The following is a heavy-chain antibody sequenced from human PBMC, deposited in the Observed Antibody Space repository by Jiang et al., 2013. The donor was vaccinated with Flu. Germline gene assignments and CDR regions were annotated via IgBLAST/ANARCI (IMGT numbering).Heavy chain of an antibody. J-gene: IGHJ4*02. CDR3: VRDYNWAFDS. CDR1: GDSISNNVVA. Sequence: SQTLSLTCVISGDSISNNVVAWNWIRRSPSRGLEWLGKTRYISRWLTEYSVSMQGRITINPDTSRNQLSLQLDSATPDDTAIYYCVRDYNWAFDSWAREPWSPSPQ. V-gene: IGHV6-1*01. CDR2: TRYISRWLT. D-gene: IGHD1-1*01.